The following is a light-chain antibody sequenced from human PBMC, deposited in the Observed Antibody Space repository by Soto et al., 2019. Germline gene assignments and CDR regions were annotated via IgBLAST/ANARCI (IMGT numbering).Light chain of an antibody. V-gene: IGKV3-15*01. J-gene: IGKJ1*01. CDR1: QSVSSN. CDR2: GAS. Sequence: EIVMTQSPATLSVSPGERATLSCRASQSVSSNLAWYQQKPGQAPRLLIYGASTRATGIPARFSGSGSGTEFTLTISRLESEDFAVYYCQQYNNSPLTFGQGTKVEIK. CDR3: QQYNNSPLT.